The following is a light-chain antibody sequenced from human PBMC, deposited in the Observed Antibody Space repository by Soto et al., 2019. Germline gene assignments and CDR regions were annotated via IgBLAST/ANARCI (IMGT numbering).Light chain of an antibody. CDR3: HQYGTAPLT. CDR2: GAS. J-gene: IGKJ3*01. Sequence: EVVLTQSPGTLSLSPRERATLSCRASQSVAANYLAWYQQKRGQAPRLLIYGASSRATGIPDRFSGSGSGTDFTLTISRLEHEDFYVYYCHQYGTAPLTLGPGTKVDIK. CDR1: QSVAANY. V-gene: IGKV3-20*01.